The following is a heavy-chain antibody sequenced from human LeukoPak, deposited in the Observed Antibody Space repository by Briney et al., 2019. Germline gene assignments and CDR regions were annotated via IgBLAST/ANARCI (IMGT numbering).Heavy chain of an antibody. CDR2: ISSSGSTI. D-gene: IGHD3-10*02. CDR3: AELGITMIGGV. CDR1: GFTFSSYE. J-gene: IGHJ6*04. V-gene: IGHV3-48*03. Sequence: GGSLSLSCAASGFTFSSYEMNWVRQAPGKGLEWVSYISSSGSTIYYADSVKGRFAISRDNAKNSLYLQMNSLRAEDTAVYYCAELGITMIGGVWGKGTTVTISS.